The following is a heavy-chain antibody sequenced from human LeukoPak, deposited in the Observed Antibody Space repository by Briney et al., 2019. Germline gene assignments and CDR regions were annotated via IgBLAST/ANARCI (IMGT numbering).Heavy chain of an antibody. CDR2: INHSGST. J-gene: IGHJ3*02. CDR1: GGSFSGYY. CDR3: ARVLGPDAFDI. V-gene: IGHV4-34*01. Sequence: PSETLSLTCAVYGGSFSGYYWSWIRQPPGKGLEWIGKINHSGSTNYNPSLKSRVTISVDTSKNQFSLKLSSVTAADTAVYYCARVLGPDAFDIWGQGTMVTVSS. D-gene: IGHD2/OR15-2a*01.